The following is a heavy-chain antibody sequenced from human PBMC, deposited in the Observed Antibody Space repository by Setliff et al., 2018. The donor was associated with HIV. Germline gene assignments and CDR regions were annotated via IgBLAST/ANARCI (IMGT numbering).Heavy chain of an antibody. V-gene: IGHV4-4*09. CDR1: GGSISIYY. J-gene: IGHJ3*02. CDR3: ARHSDFWSEDAFDI. Sequence: SETLSLTCTVSGGSISIYYWSWIRQLPGEGLEWIGRISTSGSAKYNPSLKSRVTILVDPSNNQFSLRLSSVTAADTAVYYCARHSDFWSEDAFDIWAQGTVVTVSS. CDR2: ISTSGSA. D-gene: IGHD3-3*01.